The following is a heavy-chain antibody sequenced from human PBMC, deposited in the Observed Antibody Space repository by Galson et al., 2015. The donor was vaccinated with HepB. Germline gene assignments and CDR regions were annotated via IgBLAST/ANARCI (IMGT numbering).Heavy chain of an antibody. D-gene: IGHD2-21*02. CDR1: GGSISSYY. CDR2: IYYSGST. Sequence: SETLSLTCTVSGGSISSYYWSWIRQPPGKGLEWIGYIYYSGSTNYNPSLKSRVTISVDTSKNQFSLKLSSVTAADTAVYYCARTVEVTASWYFDLWGRGTLVTASS. V-gene: IGHV4-59*08. CDR3: ARTVEVTASWYFDL. J-gene: IGHJ2*01.